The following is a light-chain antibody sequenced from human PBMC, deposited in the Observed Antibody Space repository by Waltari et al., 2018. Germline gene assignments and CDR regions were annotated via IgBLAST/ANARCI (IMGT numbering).Light chain of an antibody. V-gene: IGKV3-15*01. CDR2: DAS. Sequence: LVMTQSPSTLSVSPGESVTLSCRAGRSVNINVAWYQQKPGQAPRLLIHDASSEATGVPARFRAGGSVTDFTLTISSLQSEDSAVYYCQQYNYWPISFGQGTRLEIK. CDR1: RSVNIN. J-gene: IGKJ5*01. CDR3: QQYNYWPIS.